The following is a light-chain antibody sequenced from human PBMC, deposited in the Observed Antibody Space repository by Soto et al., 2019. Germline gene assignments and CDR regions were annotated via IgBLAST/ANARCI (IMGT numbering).Light chain of an antibody. J-gene: IGLJ1*01. V-gene: IGLV7-46*01. Sequence: QAVVTQEPSLTVSPGGTVTLTCGSSTGAVTNGHYPYWFQQKPGQAPRTLIYDTTNRHSWTPARFSGSLLGGKAALTLSGAQPEDEAEYYCLLYYNGNYVFGNETKLTV. CDR2: DTT. CDR1: TGAVTNGHY. CDR3: LLYYNGNYV.